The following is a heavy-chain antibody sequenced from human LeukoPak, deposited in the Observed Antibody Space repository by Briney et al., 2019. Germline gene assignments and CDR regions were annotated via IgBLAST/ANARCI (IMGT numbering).Heavy chain of an antibody. CDR3: AKDLGSGWTLYYFDY. CDR2: IRFDGSNK. CDR1: GFTFSSYA. D-gene: IGHD6-19*01. J-gene: IGHJ4*02. Sequence: GGSLRLSCAASGFTFSSYAMHWVRRAPGKGLEWVSFIRFDGSNKYYADSVKGRFTISRDNSKNTLYLQMNSLRAEDTAVYYCAKDLGSGWTLYYFDYWGQGTLVTVSS. V-gene: IGHV3-30*02.